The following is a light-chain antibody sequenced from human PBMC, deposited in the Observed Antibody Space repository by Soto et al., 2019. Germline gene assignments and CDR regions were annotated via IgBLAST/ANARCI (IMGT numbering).Light chain of an antibody. CDR3: QSYEGASRI. CDR1: ASNIGAGYA. CDR2: GNT. V-gene: IGLV1-40*01. J-gene: IGLJ7*01. Sequence: QSVLTQPTSVSGAPGQRVTISCTGTASNIGAGYAVHWYQHVPGTAPKLLIQGNTVRPSGVPDRFSGSKSGTSASLDITGLQAEDEAHYYCQSYEGASRIFGGGTQLTVL.